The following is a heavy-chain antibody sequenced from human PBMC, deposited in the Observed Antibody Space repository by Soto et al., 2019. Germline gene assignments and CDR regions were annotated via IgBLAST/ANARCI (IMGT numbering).Heavy chain of an antibody. D-gene: IGHD3-3*01. V-gene: IGHV4-39*02. J-gene: IGHJ6*03. CDR1: GDSMTRGSYY. CDR3: ARRLDCGNGYFTAPMDV. CDR2: FYYTGST. Sequence: QLQLQESGPGLVKPSETLSLPCVVSGDSMTRGSYYWAWIRQPPGKGLEWIGSFYYTGSTNYNPSLKSRVTVSADTSNNHFSLRLTSVTAADTAVYYCARRLDCGNGYFTAPMDVWGKGTTVAFSS.